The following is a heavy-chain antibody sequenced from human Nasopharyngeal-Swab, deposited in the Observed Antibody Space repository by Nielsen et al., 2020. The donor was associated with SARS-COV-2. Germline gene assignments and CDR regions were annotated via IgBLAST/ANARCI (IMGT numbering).Heavy chain of an antibody. CDR2: MNPNSGNT. CDR3: ARDSSSSWPIYYSYYYGMDV. CDR1: GYTFTSYD. J-gene: IGHJ6*02. Sequence: ASVKVSCKASGYTFTSYDINWVRQATGQGLEWMGWMNPNSGNTGYAQKFQGRVTMTRNTSISTAYMELSSLRSEDTAVYYCARDSSSSWPIYYSYYYGMDVWGQGTTVTVSS. V-gene: IGHV1-8*01. D-gene: IGHD6-13*01.